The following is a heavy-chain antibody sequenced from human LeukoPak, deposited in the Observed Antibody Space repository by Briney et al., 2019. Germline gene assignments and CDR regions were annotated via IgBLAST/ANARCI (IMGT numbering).Heavy chain of an antibody. J-gene: IGHJ4*02. CDR2: IKQDGSEK. Sequence: PGGSLRLSCAASGFTFSSYWMSWVRQAPGKGLEWVANIKQDGSEKYYVDSVKGRFTISRDNAMNSLYLQMDSLRVEDTAIYYCARSVPYGTTWYGRSDCWGQGTQVTVPS. CDR1: GFTFSSYW. CDR3: ARSVPYGTTWYGRSDC. D-gene: IGHD6-13*01. V-gene: IGHV3-7*03.